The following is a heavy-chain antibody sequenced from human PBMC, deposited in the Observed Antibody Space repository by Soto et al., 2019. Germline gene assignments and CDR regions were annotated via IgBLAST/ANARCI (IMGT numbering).Heavy chain of an antibody. CDR2: IYYSGST. D-gene: IGHD3-22*01. CDR1: GGSISSGGYY. Sequence: LSLTFTVSGGSISSGGYYWSWIRQHPGKGLEWIGYIYYSGSTYYNPSLKSRVTISVDTSKNQFSLKLSSVTAADTAVYYCARAQTPLIVPGFAPWGPGTLLTVSS. J-gene: IGHJ5*02. V-gene: IGHV4-31*03. CDR3: ARAQTPLIVPGFAP.